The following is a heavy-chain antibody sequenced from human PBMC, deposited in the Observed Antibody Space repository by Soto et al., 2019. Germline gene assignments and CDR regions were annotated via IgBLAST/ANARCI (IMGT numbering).Heavy chain of an antibody. CDR1: GGTFSSYT. V-gene: IGHV1-69*04. D-gene: IGHD6-6*01. J-gene: IGHJ6*03. CDR2: IIPILGIA. Sequence: GASVKVSCKASGGTFSSYTISWVRQAPGQGLEWMGRIIPILGIANYAQKFQGRVTITADKSTSTAYMELSSLRSEDTAVYYCARDHSSASFYYYYYYMDVWGKGTTVTVSS. CDR3: ARDHSSASFYYYYYYMDV.